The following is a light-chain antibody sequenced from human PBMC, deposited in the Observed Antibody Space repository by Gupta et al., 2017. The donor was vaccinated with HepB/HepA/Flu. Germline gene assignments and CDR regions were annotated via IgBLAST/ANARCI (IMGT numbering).Light chain of an antibody. Sequence: DIQLTQSPSSLSAPVGDRVTITCRASRRISTYLDWYQQKPGKAPKLLIYGASDLQSGVTARFSGRGSGTDFTLTISSLQPEDVTTYYCQQRDCTPITFGRGTQVDI. CDR1: RRISTY. V-gene: IGKV1-39*01. J-gene: IGKJ4*01. CDR2: GAS. CDR3: QQRDCTPIT.